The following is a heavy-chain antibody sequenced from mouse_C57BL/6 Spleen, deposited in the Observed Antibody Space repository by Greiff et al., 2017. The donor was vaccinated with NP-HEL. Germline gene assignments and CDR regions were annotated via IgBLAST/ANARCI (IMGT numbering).Heavy chain of an antibody. V-gene: IGHV3-6*01. D-gene: IGHD1-1*01. J-gene: IGHJ4*01. Sequence: VQLQQSGPGLVKPSQSLSLTCSVTGYSITSGYYWNWIRQFPGNKLEWMGYISYDGSNNYNPSLKNRISITRDTSKNQFFLKLNSVTTEDTATYYCARDTTVVATGVDYWGQGTSVTVSS. CDR3: ARDTTVVATGVDY. CDR1: GYSITSGYY. CDR2: ISYDGSN.